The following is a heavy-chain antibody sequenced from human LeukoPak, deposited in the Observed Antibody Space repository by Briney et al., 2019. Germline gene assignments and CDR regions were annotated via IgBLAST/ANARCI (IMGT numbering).Heavy chain of an antibody. Sequence: GGSLRLSCAASGFTFSSYGMHWVRQAPGKGLEWVAFIRYDGSNKYYADSVKGRFTISRDNSKNTLYLQMNSLRAEDTAVYYCAKDLITYYDFWSGQNYFDYWGQGTLVTVSS. CDR2: IRYDGSNK. CDR3: AKDLITYYDFWSGQNYFDY. CDR1: GFTFSSYG. J-gene: IGHJ4*02. D-gene: IGHD3-3*01. V-gene: IGHV3-30*02.